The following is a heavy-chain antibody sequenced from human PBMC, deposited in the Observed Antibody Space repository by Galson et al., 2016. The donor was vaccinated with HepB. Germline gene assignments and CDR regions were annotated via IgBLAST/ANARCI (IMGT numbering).Heavy chain of an antibody. J-gene: IGHJ4*02. D-gene: IGHD1-14*01. CDR3: ARDGNHGYDMDY. CDR1: GFIFSNYD. CDR2: IDIAGDT. V-gene: IGHV3-13*01. Sequence: SLRLSCAASGFIFSNYDMHWVRQVAGKGLEWVSCIDIAGDTYYPDSVKGRFTISRENAKNSLYLQMNSLRDEDTAIYFCARDGNHGYDMDYWGQGTLVTVSS.